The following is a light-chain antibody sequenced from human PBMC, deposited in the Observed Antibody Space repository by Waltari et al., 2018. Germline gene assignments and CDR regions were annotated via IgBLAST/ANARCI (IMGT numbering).Light chain of an antibody. V-gene: IGKV3-20*01. Sequence: EIMLTQSPGTLSLSPGERATLSCRTSQSIGRSLAWYQQKPGQAPRLLIYGASSRATDIPDRFSGSGSGTEFSLTINRLEPEDSALYYCQHYVRLPVTFGQGTKVEIK. CDR3: QHYVRLPVT. CDR1: QSIGRS. CDR2: GAS. J-gene: IGKJ1*01.